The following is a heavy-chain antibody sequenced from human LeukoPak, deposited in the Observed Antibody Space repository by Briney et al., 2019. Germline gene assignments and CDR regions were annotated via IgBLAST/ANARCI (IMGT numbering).Heavy chain of an antibody. V-gene: IGHV4-59*01. J-gene: IGHJ4*02. CDR3: ARGVVIAPQTFDY. CDR1: GYSISGYY. Sequence: SETLSLTCTVSGYSISGYYWSWIRQPPGKGLEWIGYIYYSGSTNYNPSLKSRVTISVDTSKNQFSLKLSSVTAADTAVYYCARGVVIAPQTFDYWGQGTLVTVSS. D-gene: IGHD2-21*01. CDR2: IYYSGST.